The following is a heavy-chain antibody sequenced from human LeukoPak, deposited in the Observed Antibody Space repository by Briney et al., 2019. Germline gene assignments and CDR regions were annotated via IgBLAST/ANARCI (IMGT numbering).Heavy chain of an antibody. Sequence: GGSLRLSCEASGFTFGDYWMTWVRQAPGKGLEGVANIKQDGSENHYVDSVKGRFTIPRDNAKNPLYLQMNSLRAEDTAVYYCATYWRHFDWLLSDIWGLGTMVTVSS. CDR3: ATYWRHFDWLLSDI. CDR2: IKQDGSEN. CDR1: GFTFGDYW. D-gene: IGHD3-9*01. V-gene: IGHV3-7*05. J-gene: IGHJ3*02.